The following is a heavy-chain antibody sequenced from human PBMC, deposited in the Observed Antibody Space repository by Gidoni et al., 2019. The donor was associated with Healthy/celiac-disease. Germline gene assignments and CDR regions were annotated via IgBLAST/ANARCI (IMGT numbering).Heavy chain of an antibody. J-gene: IGHJ4*02. Sequence: EVQLVESGGGLVTPGGSLRLSCAASGFTFSNAWMSWVRQAPGKGLEWVGRIKSKTEGGTTDYAAPVKGRFTISRDDSKNTLYLQMNSLKTEDTAVYYCTTYDYYELFDYWGQGTLVTVSS. CDR2: IKSKTEGGTT. D-gene: IGHD1-26*01. CDR1: GFTFSNAW. CDR3: TTYDYYELFDY. V-gene: IGHV3-15*01.